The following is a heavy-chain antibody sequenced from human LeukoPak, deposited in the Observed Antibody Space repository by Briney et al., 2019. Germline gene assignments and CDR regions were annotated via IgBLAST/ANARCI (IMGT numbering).Heavy chain of an antibody. Sequence: SETLSLTCSVSGDSINNYYWSWIRQPPGKGLEWIPYIYYSGSANYNPSLKSRVTVSVDTSQNQFSLKLSSVTAADTAVYYCARLSSSLGNYFDYWGQGSLVTVSS. V-gene: IGHV4-59*13. CDR3: ARLSSSLGNYFDY. CDR2: IYYSGSA. D-gene: IGHD3-16*01. J-gene: IGHJ4*02. CDR1: GDSINNYY.